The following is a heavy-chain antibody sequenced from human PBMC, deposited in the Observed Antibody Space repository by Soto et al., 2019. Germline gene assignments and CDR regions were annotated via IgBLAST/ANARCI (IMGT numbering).Heavy chain of an antibody. CDR2: ISVEKGDT. CDR1: GYTFSTFG. J-gene: IGHJ2*01. CDR3: ARCYCSAGSCFTCWHFDL. Sequence: QVQVVQSGAEVKKPGASVKVACKASGYTFSTFGMSWVRQAPGQGLEWMGWISVEKGDTNSAQKFQDRVTMTTDTSTGTAYMELRSLTSDDTAVYYCARCYCSAGSCFTCWHFDLWGRGTLVTVSS. V-gene: IGHV1-18*01. D-gene: IGHD2-15*01.